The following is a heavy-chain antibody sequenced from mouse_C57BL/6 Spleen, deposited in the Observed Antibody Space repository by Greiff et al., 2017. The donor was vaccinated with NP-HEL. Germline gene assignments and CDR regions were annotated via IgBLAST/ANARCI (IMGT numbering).Heavy chain of an antibody. D-gene: IGHD2-4*01. V-gene: IGHV1-82*01. Sequence: QVQLKESGPELVKPGASVKISCKASGYAFSSSWMNWVKQRPGKGLEWIGRIYPGDGDTNYNGKFKGKATLTADKSSSTAYMQLSSLTSEDSAVYFCARKGDYDEFAYWGQGTLVTVSA. J-gene: IGHJ3*01. CDR1: GYAFSSSW. CDR3: ARKGDYDEFAY. CDR2: IYPGDGDT.